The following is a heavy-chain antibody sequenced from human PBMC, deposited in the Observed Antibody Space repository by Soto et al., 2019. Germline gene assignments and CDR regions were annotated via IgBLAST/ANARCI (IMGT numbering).Heavy chain of an antibody. CDR3: AKGLRRLLTTQYYDGLDV. D-gene: IGHD3-16*01. CDR2: ISGSGGNT. Sequence: EVQLLESGGGLVQPGGSLRLSCAASGFTFSPYAMTWVRQAPGKGLAWVSGISGSGGNTNYADSVKGRFNVSRDNSKTTLSLQINSLTEEETAIYYCAKGLRRLLTTQYYDGLDVWGRGTTVTVSS. V-gene: IGHV3-23*01. J-gene: IGHJ6*02. CDR1: GFTFSPYA.